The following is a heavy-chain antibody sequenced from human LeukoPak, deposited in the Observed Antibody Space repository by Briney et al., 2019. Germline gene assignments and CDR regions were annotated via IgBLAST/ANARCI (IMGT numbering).Heavy chain of an antibody. J-gene: IGHJ4*02. Sequence: GGSLRLSCAASGFTFSSYAMSWVRQAPGKGLEWVAAISGSGGSTYYADSVKGRFTISRDNSKNTLYLQMNSLRAEDTAVYYCAKLGTSSGWYSYFYYWGQGTLVTVSS. CDR3: AKLGTSSGWYSYFYY. CDR2: ISGSGGST. CDR1: GFTFSSYA. D-gene: IGHD6-13*01. V-gene: IGHV3-23*01.